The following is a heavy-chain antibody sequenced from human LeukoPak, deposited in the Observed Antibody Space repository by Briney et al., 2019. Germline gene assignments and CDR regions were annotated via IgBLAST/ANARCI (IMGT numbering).Heavy chain of an antibody. CDR3: VRDLGYYDSSGYPTHFDY. D-gene: IGHD3-22*01. Sequence: ASVTVSCKPSGYTFTSYFIHWVRQAPGQGLEWMGLINPGSGSTSYTQKFRDRVTMTRDKSTSTVNMELSSLRYEDTAVYYCVRDLGYYDSSGYPTHFDYWGQGTLVTVSS. V-gene: IGHV1-46*01. CDR2: INPGSGST. CDR1: GYTFTSYF. J-gene: IGHJ4*02.